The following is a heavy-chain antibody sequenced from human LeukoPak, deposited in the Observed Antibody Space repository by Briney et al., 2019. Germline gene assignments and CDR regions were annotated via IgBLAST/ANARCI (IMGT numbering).Heavy chain of an antibody. Sequence: GGSLRLSCAASGFTFSSYSMNWVRQAPGKGLEWVSYISSSSSTIYYADSVKGRFTISRDNAKNSLHLQMNSLRAEDTAVYYCARDVYGSGKNWFDPWGQGTLVTVSS. V-gene: IGHV3-48*01. CDR2: ISSSSSTI. D-gene: IGHD3-10*01. CDR3: ARDVYGSGKNWFDP. CDR1: GFTFSSYS. J-gene: IGHJ5*02.